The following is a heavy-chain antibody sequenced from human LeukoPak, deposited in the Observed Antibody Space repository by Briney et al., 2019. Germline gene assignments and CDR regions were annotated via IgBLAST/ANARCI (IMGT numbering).Heavy chain of an antibody. Sequence: PGGSLRLSCAASGFTFSSFGMHWVRQAPGKGLEWVAFIRYDGSNKYYADSVKGRFTISRDNSKNTLYLQMNSLRAEDTAVYYCARQAGYYDSSGYVNPLPFDYWGQGTLVTVSS. V-gene: IGHV3-30*02. CDR3: ARQAGYYDSSGYVNPLPFDY. CDR1: GFTFSSFG. D-gene: IGHD3-22*01. J-gene: IGHJ4*02. CDR2: IRYDGSNK.